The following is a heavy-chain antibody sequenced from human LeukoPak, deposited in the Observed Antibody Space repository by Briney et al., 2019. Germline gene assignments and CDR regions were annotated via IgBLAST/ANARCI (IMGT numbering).Heavy chain of an antibody. Sequence: GGFLRLSCVASGFTFSSYAMSWVRQAPGKGLEWVSSMSGSGGSTYYADSVKGRFTISRDDSKNTLYLQMNSLRAEDTAVYYCARVRYGELDVWGQGTRSPSP. D-gene: IGHD4-17*01. CDR2: MSGSGGST. CDR3: ARVRYGELDV. J-gene: IGHJ6*02. CDR1: GFTFSSYA. V-gene: IGHV3-23*01.